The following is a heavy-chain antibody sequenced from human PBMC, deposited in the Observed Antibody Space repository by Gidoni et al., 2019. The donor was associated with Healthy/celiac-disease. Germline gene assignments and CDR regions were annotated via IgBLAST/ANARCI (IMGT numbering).Heavy chain of an antibody. CDR3: AKRLGYSYGYVNDYYYYGMDV. Sequence: EVQLLESGGGLVQPGGSLRLSCAASGFTFSSYAISWVRQAPGKGLEWVSAISGSGGSTYYADSVKGRFTISRDNSKNTLYLQMNSLRAEDTAVYYCAKRLGYSYGYVNDYYYYGMDVWGQGTTVTVSS. D-gene: IGHD5-18*01. CDR1: GFTFSSYA. CDR2: ISGSGGST. V-gene: IGHV3-23*01. J-gene: IGHJ6*02.